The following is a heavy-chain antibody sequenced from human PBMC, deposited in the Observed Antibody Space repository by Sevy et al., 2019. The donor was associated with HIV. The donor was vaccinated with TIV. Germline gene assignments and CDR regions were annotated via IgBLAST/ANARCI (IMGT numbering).Heavy chain of an antibody. CDR1: DDSISSGYY. J-gene: IGHJ4*02. V-gene: IGHV4-38-2*02. D-gene: IGHD6-6*01. CDR2: IYHTGST. CDR3: ARRTIAARPRDY. Sequence: SETLSLTCTVSDDSISSGYYWGWIRQPPGKGLGWIGSIYHTGSTYYNPSLKSRVIISVDTSKNQFSLKLSSVTAADTAVYYCARRTIAARPRDYWGQGTLVTVSS.